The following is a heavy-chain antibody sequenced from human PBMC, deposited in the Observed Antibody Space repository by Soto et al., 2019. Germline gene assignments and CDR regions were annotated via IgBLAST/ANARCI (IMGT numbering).Heavy chain of an antibody. Sequence: QVQLQQWGAGLLKPSETLSLTCAVSGGSFSAYFWNWIRQPPGKGLQWIGEINHSGSTNYNPSLKSRVTISVDTSKNQFSLKLSSVTAADTAVYYCARGQRIAVAGTDFDYWGQGTLVTVSS. CDR3: ARGQRIAVAGTDFDY. CDR2: INHSGST. D-gene: IGHD6-19*01. CDR1: GGSFSAYF. V-gene: IGHV4-34*01. J-gene: IGHJ4*02.